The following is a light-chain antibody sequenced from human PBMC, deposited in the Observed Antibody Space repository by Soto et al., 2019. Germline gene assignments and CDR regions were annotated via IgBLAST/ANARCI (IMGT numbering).Light chain of an antibody. CDR1: QSVSSSY. CDR3: QQYGSSPLT. V-gene: IGKV3-20*01. J-gene: IGKJ4*01. Sequence: EIVLTKSPGTLSLSPGARATLSCSASQSVSSSYLAWYQQKPGQAPRLLIYGASSRATGIPDRFSGSGSGTDFTLTISRLEPEDFAVYYCQQYGSSPLTFGGGTKVDIK. CDR2: GAS.